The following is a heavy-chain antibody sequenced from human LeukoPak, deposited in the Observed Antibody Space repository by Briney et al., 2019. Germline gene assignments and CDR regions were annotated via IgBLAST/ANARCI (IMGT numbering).Heavy chain of an antibody. V-gene: IGHV4-34*01. D-gene: IGHD6-19*01. J-gene: IGHJ4*02. CDR3: ARGGNSSGWLGDY. CDR1: GGSFSGYY. Sequence: SETLSLTSAVYGGSFSGYYWSWIRQPPGKGLEWIGEINHSGSTNYNPSLKSRVTISVDTSKNQFSLKLSSVTAADTAVYYCARGGNSSGWLGDYWGQGTLVTVSS. CDR2: INHSGST.